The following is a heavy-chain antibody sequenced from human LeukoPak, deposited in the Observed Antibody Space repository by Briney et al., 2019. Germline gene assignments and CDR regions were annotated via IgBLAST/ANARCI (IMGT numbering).Heavy chain of an antibody. D-gene: IGHD5-24*01. CDR1: GFTFSISG. CDR3: TKALYNYGRDYFDH. Sequence: GGSLRLSCEASGFTFSISGMHWVRQAPGKGLEWMSFIKFDSTGKHYADSVKGRFTVSRDNSKNTVHLQIDDLRPDDTAVYYCTKALYNYGRDYFDHWGQGTLVIVPS. CDR2: IKFDSTGK. J-gene: IGHJ4*02. V-gene: IGHV3-30*02.